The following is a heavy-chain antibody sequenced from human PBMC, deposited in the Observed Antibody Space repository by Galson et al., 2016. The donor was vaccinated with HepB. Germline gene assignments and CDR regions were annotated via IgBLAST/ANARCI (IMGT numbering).Heavy chain of an antibody. J-gene: IGHJ4*02. D-gene: IGHD3-9*01. CDR3: AIEHWFYFES. V-gene: IGHV3-7*05. CDR1: GFPFSVHY. Sequence: SLRLSCAASGFPFSVHYMSWVRQSPGKGLEWVAKVKPDGSDSYYVDSVKGRFSISRDNAKNSLYLQMSSLRADDTAVYYCAIEHWFYFESWGQGTLVTVSS. CDR2: VKPDGSDS.